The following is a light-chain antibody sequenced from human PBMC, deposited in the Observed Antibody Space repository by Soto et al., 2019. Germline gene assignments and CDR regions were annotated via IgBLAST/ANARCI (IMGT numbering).Light chain of an antibody. CDR2: KTS. CDR1: PSIGVW. J-gene: IGKJ1*01. Sequence: DLQLTQSPSTLSASVGDRVTITCRASPSIGVWLTWYQQKPGKAPKFLIYKTSTLESGVPSRFSGSGSGTEFTLTISSLQPDDFATYHCQYYDNYSWTFGQGTKVEIK. CDR3: QYYDNYSWT. V-gene: IGKV1-5*03.